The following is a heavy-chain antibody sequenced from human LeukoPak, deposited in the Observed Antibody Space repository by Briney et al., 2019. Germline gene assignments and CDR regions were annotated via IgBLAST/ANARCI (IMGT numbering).Heavy chain of an antibody. CDR2: IWYDGSNK. CDR3: ARDTFTELDY. J-gene: IGHJ4*02. Sequence: GESLRLSCAASAFTFGSYCMHWVRKAPCKGLEWVAVIWYDGSNKYYADSVKGRFTISRDNSKNTLYLQMNSLRAEDTAVYYCARDTFTELDYWGQGTLVTVSS. D-gene: IGHD3-16*01. CDR1: AFTFGSYC. V-gene: IGHV3-33*01.